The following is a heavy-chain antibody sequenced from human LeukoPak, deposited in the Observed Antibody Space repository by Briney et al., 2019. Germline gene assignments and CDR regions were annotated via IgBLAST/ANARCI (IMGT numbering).Heavy chain of an antibody. D-gene: IGHD2-15*01. Sequence: GGSLRLSCAASGFTFSSYWMSWVRQAPGKGLEWVANIKQDGSEKYYVDSVKGRFTISRDNAKNSLYLQMNSLRAEDTAVYYCARDAGYCSGGSCPLVANAFHIWGQGTMVTVSS. CDR2: IKQDGSEK. CDR3: ARDAGYCSGGSCPLVANAFHI. J-gene: IGHJ3*02. CDR1: GFTFSSYW. V-gene: IGHV3-7*01.